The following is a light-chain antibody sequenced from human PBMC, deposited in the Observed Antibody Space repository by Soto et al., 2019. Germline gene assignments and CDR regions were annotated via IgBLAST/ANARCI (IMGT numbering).Light chain of an antibody. CDR3: QQSYSTPTT. Sequence: IQITQCPFSLSASYAYIHTIACRASQSISSYLNWYQQKPGKAPNLLIYAASSLQSGVPSRFSGSGSGTDFTLTIRSLQPEDLATYYCQQSYSTPTTFGAGTKVDIK. V-gene: IGKV1-39*01. CDR2: AAS. J-gene: IGKJ3*01. CDR1: QSISSY.